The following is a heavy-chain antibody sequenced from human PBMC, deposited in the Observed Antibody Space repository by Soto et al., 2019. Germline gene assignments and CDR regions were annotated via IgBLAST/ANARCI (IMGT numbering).Heavy chain of an antibody. V-gene: IGHV4-31*03. CDR2: IYYSGST. CDR3: ARGCSGGSCYGIDY. J-gene: IGHJ4*02. D-gene: IGHD2-15*01. Sequence: PSETLSLTCTVSGGSISSGGYYWSWIRQHPGKGLEWIGYIYYSGSTYYNPSLKSRVTISVDTSKNQFSLKLSSVTAADTAVYYCARGCSGGSCYGIDYWGQGTLVTVSS. CDR1: GGSISSGGYY.